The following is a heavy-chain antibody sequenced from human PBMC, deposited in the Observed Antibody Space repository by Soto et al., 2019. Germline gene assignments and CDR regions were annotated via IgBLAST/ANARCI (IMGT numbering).Heavy chain of an antibody. V-gene: IGHV1-18*01. CDR3: VRMVQVWLPDYDGMGV. D-gene: IGHD5-18*01. J-gene: IGHJ6*02. CDR1: GYDYVTYA. CDR2: ISTLNGNT. Sequence: QAQLVQSGAEVKKPGASVNVSCKASGYDYVTYAITWVRQRPGQGLEWMGWISTLNGNTNYAQNFQGRVTMTTDTSTRIVHLELRSLRSDDTAVYFCVRMVQVWLPDYDGMGVWCQGTTVTVSS.